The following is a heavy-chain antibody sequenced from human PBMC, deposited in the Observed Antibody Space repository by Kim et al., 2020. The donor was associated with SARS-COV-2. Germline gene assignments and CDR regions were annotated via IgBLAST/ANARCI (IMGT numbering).Heavy chain of an antibody. V-gene: IGHV4-39*07. CDR3: ARVTTNGLREFDWLLRSGVDV. CDR1: GGSISSSSYY. D-gene: IGHD3-9*01. CDR2: IYYSGST. J-gene: IGHJ6*02. Sequence: SETLSLTCTVSGGSISSSSYYWGWIRQPPGKGLEWIGSIYYSGSTYYNPSLKSRVTIPVDTSKNQFSLKLSSVTGTGTAVDDCARVTTNGLREFDWLLRSGVDVWGQGTTVTVSS.